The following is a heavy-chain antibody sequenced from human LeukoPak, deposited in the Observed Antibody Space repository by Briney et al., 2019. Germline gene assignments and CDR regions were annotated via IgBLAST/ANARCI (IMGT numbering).Heavy chain of an antibody. V-gene: IGHV3-48*04. CDR2: ISSSGSTI. D-gene: IGHD1-14*01. J-gene: IGHJ3*02. Sequence: GGSLRLSCAASGFTFSSYAMSWVRQAPGKGLEWVSYISSSGSTIYYADSVKGRFTISRDNAKNSLYLQMNSLRAEDTAVYYCARVSPFDAFDIWGQGTMVTVSS. CDR3: ARVSPFDAFDI. CDR1: GFTFSSYA.